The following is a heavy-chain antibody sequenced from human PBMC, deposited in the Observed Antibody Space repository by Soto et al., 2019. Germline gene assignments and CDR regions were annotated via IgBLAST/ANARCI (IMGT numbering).Heavy chain of an antibody. Sequence: PGGPLRLSYTASGFTFSALAMNWVRQAPGKGLEWVSAITGSGGSTYYVDSVKGRFTISRDNSKNTLYLQMNSLRAEDMAVYYCVKFRGRAYHYYYMDVWGNGTTVTVSS. CDR1: GFTFSALA. CDR2: ITGSGGST. D-gene: IGHD3-16*01. V-gene: IGHV3-23*01. CDR3: VKFRGRAYHYYYMDV. J-gene: IGHJ6*03.